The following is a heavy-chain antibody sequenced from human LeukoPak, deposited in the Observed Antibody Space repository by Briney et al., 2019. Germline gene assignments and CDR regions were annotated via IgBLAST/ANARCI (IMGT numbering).Heavy chain of an antibody. Sequence: SETLSLTCTVSGGSISSSSYYWGWIRQPPGKGLEWIGSIYYSGSTYYNPSPKSRVTMSVDTSKNQFSLKLSSVTAADTAVYYCAREDRRDSSSWYWDYWGQGTLVTVSS. CDR2: IYYSGST. CDR3: AREDRRDSSSWYWDY. J-gene: IGHJ4*02. V-gene: IGHV4-39*07. D-gene: IGHD6-13*01. CDR1: GGSISSSSYY.